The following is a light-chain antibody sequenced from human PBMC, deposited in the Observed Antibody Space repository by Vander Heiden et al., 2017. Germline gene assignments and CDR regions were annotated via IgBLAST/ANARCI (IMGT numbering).Light chain of an antibody. Sequence: RATIHCKSSQSVLYSTNNKNYLAWYQQKPGQPPKLLIYWASTRESGVPDRFSGSGSGTDFTLTISSLQAEDVAVYYCQQYYSTPLTFGGGTKVEIK. J-gene: IGKJ4*01. V-gene: IGKV4-1*01. CDR3: QQYYSTPLT. CDR2: WAS. CDR1: QSVLYSTNNKNY.